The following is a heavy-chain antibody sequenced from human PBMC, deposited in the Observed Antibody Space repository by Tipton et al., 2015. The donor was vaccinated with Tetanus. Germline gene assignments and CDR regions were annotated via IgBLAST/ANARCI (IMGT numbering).Heavy chain of an antibody. J-gene: IGHJ5*02. CDR3: ARGPSVAYCSGGSCPVWFDP. V-gene: IGHV4-59*01. Sequence: TLSLTCTVSGGSISSFYWSWIRQPPGKGLEWIGYIYYSGSAKYNPSLKSRVTISVDTSKNQFSLKLSSVTAADTAVYYCARGPSVAYCSGGSCPVWFDPWGQGTLVTVSS. CDR2: IYYSGSA. CDR1: GGSISSFY. D-gene: IGHD2-15*01.